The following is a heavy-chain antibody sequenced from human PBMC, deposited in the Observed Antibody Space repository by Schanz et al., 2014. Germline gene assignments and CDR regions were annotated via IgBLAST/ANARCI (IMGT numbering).Heavy chain of an antibody. D-gene: IGHD1-1*01. CDR1: GFTFSSYA. CDR3: TRDVRLDRRGNWFDP. V-gene: IGHV3-23*01. Sequence: EVQLLESGGGLVQPGGSLRLSCTASGFTFSSYAINWVRQAPGKGLEWVSGISGSGASTYYADSVKGRFTISRDNFKGALYLQMSSLRAEDTAVYYCTRDVRLDRRGNWFDPWGQGTLVTVSS. CDR2: ISGSGAST. J-gene: IGHJ5*02.